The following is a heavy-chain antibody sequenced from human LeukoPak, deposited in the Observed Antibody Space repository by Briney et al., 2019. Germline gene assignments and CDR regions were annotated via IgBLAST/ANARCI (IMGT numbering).Heavy chain of an antibody. V-gene: IGHV3-30*02. D-gene: IGHD5-12*01. CDR2: IRADGSDK. J-gene: IGHJ4*02. CDR1: GFNFRTHG. Sequence: GGSLRLSCAASGFNFRTHGMHWVRQAPGKGLEWVTFIRADGSDKYYGHSVKGRFTISRDNGKNSLYLQMNSLRAEDTALYYCAKAHSFSLVAPSDYWGQGTLVTVSS. CDR3: AKAHSFSLVAPSDY.